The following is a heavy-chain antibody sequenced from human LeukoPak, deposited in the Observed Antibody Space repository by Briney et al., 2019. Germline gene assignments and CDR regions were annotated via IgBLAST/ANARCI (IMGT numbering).Heavy chain of an antibody. D-gene: IGHD5-12*01. Sequence: SETLSLTCTVSGGSISSSSYYWGWIRQPPGKGLEWIGSIYYSGSTYYNPSLKSRVTISVDTSKNQFSLKLSSVTAADTAVYYCARGLVWWLGGRYYYYMDVWGKGTTVTVSS. V-gene: IGHV4-39*07. CDR3: ARGLVWWLGGRYYYYMDV. J-gene: IGHJ6*03. CDR2: IYYSGST. CDR1: GGSISSSSYY.